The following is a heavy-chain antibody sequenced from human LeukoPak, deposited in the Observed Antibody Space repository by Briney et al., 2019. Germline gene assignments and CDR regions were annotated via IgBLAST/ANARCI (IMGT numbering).Heavy chain of an antibody. D-gene: IGHD1-26*01. CDR2: IYSGGST. CDR3: ARAVSGLPPLFDP. J-gene: IGHJ5*02. Sequence: GGSLRLSCAASGFTVSRNYMSCVGQAPGKGLEWGPVIYSGGSTYYADSVKGRFTISRDNSKNTLYLQMNSLRAEHRAVYYCARAVSGLPPLFDPWGQGTLVTVSS. V-gene: IGHV3-53*01. CDR1: GFTVSRNY.